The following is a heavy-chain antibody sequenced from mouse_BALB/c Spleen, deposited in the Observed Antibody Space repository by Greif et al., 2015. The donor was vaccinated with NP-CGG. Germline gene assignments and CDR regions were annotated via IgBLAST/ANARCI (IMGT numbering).Heavy chain of an antibody. Sequence: EVKLVESGGGLVKPGGPLKLSCAASGFTFSDYYMYWVRQTPEKRLEWVATISDGGSYTYYPDSVKGRFTISRDNAKNNLYLQMSSLKSEDTAMYYCARDGGDCDAMDHWGQGTSVTVSS. J-gene: IGHJ4*01. CDR2: ISDGGSYT. V-gene: IGHV5-4*02. CDR3: ARDGGDCDAMDH. CDR1: GFTFSDYY.